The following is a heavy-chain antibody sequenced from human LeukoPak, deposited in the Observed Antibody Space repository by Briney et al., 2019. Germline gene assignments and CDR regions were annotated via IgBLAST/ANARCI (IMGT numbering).Heavy chain of an antibody. CDR1: GFTFSSYS. D-gene: IGHD3-10*01. Sequence: GGSLRLSCAAPGFTFSSYSMNWVRQAPGKGLEGVSSISISSSYIYYADSVKGRFTISRDNAKNSLYLQMNRPRAEDTAVYYCALHSYGSGSHWFDPWGQGTLVTVSS. J-gene: IGHJ5*02. CDR3: ALHSYGSGSHWFDP. CDR2: ISISSSYI. V-gene: IGHV3-21*01.